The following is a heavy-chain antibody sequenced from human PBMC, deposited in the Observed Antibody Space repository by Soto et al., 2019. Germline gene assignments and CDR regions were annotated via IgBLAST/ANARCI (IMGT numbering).Heavy chain of an antibody. Sequence: SQTLSLTCIVSGGSISRYYRRWIWQPTGKGLEWIAYIYYTGSTNYNPSLKRRVTMSVDTSKSQFSLKLSSVTAADTAVHYCARGYYYTSDYYPPFERWGQGVLVTVSS. CDR3: ARGYYYTSDYYPPFER. D-gene: IGHD3-22*01. V-gene: IGHV4-59*13. CDR2: IYYTGST. CDR1: GGSISRYY. J-gene: IGHJ4*02.